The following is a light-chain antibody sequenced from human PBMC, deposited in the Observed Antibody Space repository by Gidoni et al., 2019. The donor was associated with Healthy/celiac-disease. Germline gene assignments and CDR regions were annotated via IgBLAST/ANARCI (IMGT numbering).Light chain of an antibody. J-gene: IGLJ2*01. Sequence: QSALTQPASVSGSPGPSITLSFTGTSSDVGGYNYVSWYQQHPGKAPKLMIYEVSNRPSGVSNRFSGSKSGNTASLTISGLQAEDEADYYCSSYTSSSTPSFGGGTKLTVL. CDR2: EVS. CDR3: SSYTSSSTPS. V-gene: IGLV2-14*01. CDR1: SSDVGGYNY.